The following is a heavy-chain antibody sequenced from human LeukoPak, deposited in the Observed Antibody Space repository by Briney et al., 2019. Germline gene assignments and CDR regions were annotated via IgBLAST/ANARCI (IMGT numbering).Heavy chain of an antibody. CDR1: GFTFSSYA. J-gene: IGHJ4*02. CDR2: ISYDGSNK. CDR3: ARDSIVGATRLGY. V-gene: IGHV3-30*04. D-gene: IGHD1-26*01. Sequence: GGSLRLSCAASGFTFSSYAMLWFRQGPGKGLEWVAVISYDGSNKYYADSVKGRFTISRDKSKNTLYLQMNSLRAEDTAVYYCARDSIVGATRLGYWGQGTLVTVSS.